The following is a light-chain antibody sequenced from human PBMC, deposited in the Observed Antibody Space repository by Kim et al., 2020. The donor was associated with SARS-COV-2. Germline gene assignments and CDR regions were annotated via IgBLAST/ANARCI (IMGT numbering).Light chain of an antibody. CDR3: QAWDSSTEV. V-gene: IGLV3-1*01. J-gene: IGLJ2*01. CDR1: KLGDKY. Sequence: SYELTQPPSVSVSPGQTASITCSGDKLGDKYACWYQQKPGQSPLLVIYQDSKRPSGIPERFSGSNSGNTATLTISGTQAMDEADYYCQAWDSSTEVFGGG. CDR2: QDS.